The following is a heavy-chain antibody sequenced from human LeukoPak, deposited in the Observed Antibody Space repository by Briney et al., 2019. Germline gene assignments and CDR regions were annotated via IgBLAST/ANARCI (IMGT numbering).Heavy chain of an antibody. CDR2: IYHSGST. V-gene: IGHV4-39*07. CDR1: GVSISSSSYY. Sequence: KPSETLSLTCNVSGVSISSSSYYWGWIRQPPGKGLEWIGSIYHSGSTYYNPSLKSRVTISVDTSKNQFSLKLSSVTAADTAVYYCARDAGATQYYFDYWGQGTLVTVSS. J-gene: IGHJ4*02. D-gene: IGHD1-26*01. CDR3: ARDAGATQYYFDY.